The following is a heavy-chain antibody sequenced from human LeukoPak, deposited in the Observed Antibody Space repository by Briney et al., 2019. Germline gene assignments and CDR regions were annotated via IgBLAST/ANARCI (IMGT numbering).Heavy chain of an antibody. Sequence: GGSLSLSCSASGLTFSSFAMNWVRQAPGKGLEWVSSISPGGEETYYADSVEGRFTISRDNSKNTLSLQMNSLRAEDTAVYYCAKQYIVTTWYWFGSWGQGTLVTVSS. J-gene: IGHJ5*01. CDR2: ISPGGEET. CDR3: AKQYIVTTWYWFGS. V-gene: IGHV3-23*01. D-gene: IGHD4-17*01. CDR1: GLTFSSFA.